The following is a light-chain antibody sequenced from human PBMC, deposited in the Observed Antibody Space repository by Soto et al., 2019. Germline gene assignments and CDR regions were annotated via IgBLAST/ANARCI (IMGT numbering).Light chain of an antibody. CDR2: NDN. V-gene: IGLV1-44*01. CDR1: SSHLGTTT. CDR3: AAWDDSLNGVV. Sequence: QSVLTQPPSASGTPGQRVTISCSGSSSHLGTTTVNWYQQLPGTAPKLLIYNDNQRPSGVPDRFSGSKSGTSASLAINGLQSEDEADYYCAAWDDSLNGVVFGGGTKVTVL. J-gene: IGLJ2*01.